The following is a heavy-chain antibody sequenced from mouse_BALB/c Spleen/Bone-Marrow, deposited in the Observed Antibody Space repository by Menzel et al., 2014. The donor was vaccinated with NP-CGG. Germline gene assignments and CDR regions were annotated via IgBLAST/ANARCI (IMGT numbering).Heavy chain of an antibody. J-gene: IGHJ1*01. D-gene: IGHD1-1*02. Sequence: DVKLVESGGGLVKPGGPLKLSCAASGFAFSSYDMSWVRQTPEKRLEWVATISSGGSYTYYPDSVKGRFTISRDNARNTLYLQMSSLRSEDTALYYCARLGNWYFDVWGAGTTVTVSS. CDR1: GFAFSSYD. CDR2: ISSGGSYT. V-gene: IGHV5-9*02. CDR3: ARLGNWYFDV.